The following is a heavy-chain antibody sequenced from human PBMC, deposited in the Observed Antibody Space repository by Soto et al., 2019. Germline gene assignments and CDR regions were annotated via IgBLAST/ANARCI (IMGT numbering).Heavy chain of an antibody. D-gene: IGHD2-21*02. Sequence: LSLTCSVSGGSINSYYLTGILQSPGKGLEWIGYIHYSGSTTYDPSLKSRVTISVDTSKKQFSLKLTSVTAADTAVYYCARAPCCGDCNRYYYYHYGMEVWGQGTTVTVSS. CDR2: IHYSGST. J-gene: IGHJ6*02. CDR3: ARAPCCGDCNRYYYYHYGMEV. V-gene: IGHV4-59*01. CDR1: GGSINSYY.